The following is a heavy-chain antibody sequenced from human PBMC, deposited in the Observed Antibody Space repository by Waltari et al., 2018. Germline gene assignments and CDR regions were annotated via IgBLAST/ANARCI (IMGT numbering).Heavy chain of an antibody. CDR1: GGTFSSFA. CDR2: IIPIFGTA. CDR3: ARAKQELLSAFDI. V-gene: IGHV1-69*05. D-gene: IGHD1-26*01. Sequence: QVQLVQSGAEVQKPGSSVKVSCKASGGTFSSFAFSWVRQAPGQGLEWRGGIIPIFGTANYAQKFQGRVTITTDESTSTAYMELSSLRSEDTAVYYCARAKQELLSAFDIWGQGTMVTVSS. J-gene: IGHJ3*02.